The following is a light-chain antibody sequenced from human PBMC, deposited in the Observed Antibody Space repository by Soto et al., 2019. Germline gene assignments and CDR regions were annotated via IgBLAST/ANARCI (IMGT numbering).Light chain of an antibody. CDR1: SSDVGAYNY. V-gene: IGLV2-14*01. J-gene: IGLJ3*02. Sequence: QSVLTQPASVSGSPGQSITISCTGTSSDVGAYNYVSWYQQHPGKAPKLMIYEVSYRPSGVSDRFSGSRSGNTASLTISGLQAEDESDYYCSSYTSSTTWAFGGGTKLTVL. CDR3: SSYTSSTTWA. CDR2: EVS.